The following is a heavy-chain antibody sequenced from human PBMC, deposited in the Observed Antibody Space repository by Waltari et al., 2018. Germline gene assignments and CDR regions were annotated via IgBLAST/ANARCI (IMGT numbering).Heavy chain of an antibody. CDR2: VYPAGNT. CDR3: TSPPTY. Sequence: EVQLVESGGGLIQPGGSLRLSCAVSGFNVGSNYMGWVRQAPGKGREWVSVVYPAGNTYYADSVKGRFTISRDSSDNTFSLQMNNLRAEDTAVYYCTSPPTYWGQGTLVTVSS. J-gene: IGHJ4*02. V-gene: IGHV3-53*01. CDR1: GFNVGSNY.